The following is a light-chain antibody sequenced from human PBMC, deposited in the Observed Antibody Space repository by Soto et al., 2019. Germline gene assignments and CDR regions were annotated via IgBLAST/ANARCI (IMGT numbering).Light chain of an antibody. CDR1: QSVSSL. CDR3: QQYGSSPTRT. V-gene: IGKV3-20*01. Sequence: EIVLTQSPATLSLSAGERATLYCMASQSVSSLLAWYQQKPGQAPRLXXXGASTRATDVPDRFSGSGSGADFTLSISRLEPEDFAVYYCQQYGSSPTRTFGQGTKVDIK. CDR2: GAS. J-gene: IGKJ1*01.